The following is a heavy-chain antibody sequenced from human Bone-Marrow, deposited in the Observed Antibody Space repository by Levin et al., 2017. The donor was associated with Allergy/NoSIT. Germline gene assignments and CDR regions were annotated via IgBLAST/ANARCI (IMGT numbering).Heavy chain of an antibody. V-gene: IGHV5-51*01. Sequence: GGSLRLSCKVSEYNFDIYWIGWVRQMPGKGLEWMGLIYPRDSDTRYSASFEGQVTISADKSIATTYLQWSSLKASDTAVYYCARHHRSGAEWNGIDYWGQGTLVTVSS. J-gene: IGHJ4*02. D-gene: IGHD1-1*01. CDR3: ARHHRSGAEWNGIDY. CDR2: IYPRDSDT. CDR1: EYNFDIYW.